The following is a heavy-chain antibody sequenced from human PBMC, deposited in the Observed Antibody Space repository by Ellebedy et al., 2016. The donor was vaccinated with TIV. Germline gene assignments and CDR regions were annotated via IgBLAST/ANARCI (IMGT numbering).Heavy chain of an antibody. V-gene: IGHV3-33*08. CDR3: ARAAARPGYYGMDV. CDR2: IWFDGTNK. CDR1: GFTFSSYG. Sequence: PGGSLRLSCAASGFTFSSYGMHWVRQAPGKGLEWVAVIWFDGTNKYYADSVKGRFTISRDNAKNSLYLQMNSLRAEDTAVYYCARAAARPGYYGMDVWGQGTTVTVSS. J-gene: IGHJ6*02. D-gene: IGHD6-13*01.